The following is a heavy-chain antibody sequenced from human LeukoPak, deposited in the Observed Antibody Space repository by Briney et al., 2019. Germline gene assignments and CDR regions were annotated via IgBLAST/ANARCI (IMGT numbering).Heavy chain of an antibody. CDR1: GFIFSSYA. CDR3: ARGDYYDSSGSTI. J-gene: IGHJ3*02. Sequence: GGSLRLSCAASGFIFSSYAMSWVRQAPGKGLEWVAVISYDGSNKYYADSVKGRFTISRDNSKNTLYLQMNSLRAEDTAVYYCARGDYYDSSGSTIWGQGTMVTVSS. CDR2: ISYDGSNK. V-gene: IGHV3-30-3*01. D-gene: IGHD3-22*01.